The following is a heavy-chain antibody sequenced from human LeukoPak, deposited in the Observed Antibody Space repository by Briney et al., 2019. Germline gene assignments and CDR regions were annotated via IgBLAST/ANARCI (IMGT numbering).Heavy chain of an antibody. V-gene: IGHV3-53*01. CDR3: ARPVVADLMRGAFEI. CDR1: GFTVSSNY. D-gene: IGHD2-15*01. CDR2: IYTGGTT. Sequence: GGSLRLSCAASGFTVSSNYMSWDRQAPGKGLEWVSVIYTGGTTNYADSVKGRFTISRDNSKNTLYLQMNSLRAEDTAVYHCARPVVADLMRGAFEIWGQGTMVTVSS. J-gene: IGHJ3*02.